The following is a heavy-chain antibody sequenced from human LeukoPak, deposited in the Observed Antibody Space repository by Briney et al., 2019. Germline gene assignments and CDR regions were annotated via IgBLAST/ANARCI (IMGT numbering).Heavy chain of an antibody. CDR1: GGSISSSSHY. V-gene: IGHV4-39*07. J-gene: IGHJ4*02. Sequence: SETLSLTCNVSGGSISSSSHYWGWIRQPPGKGLEWIGSIFNSGSTYYNPSLKSRVTILVDTSKNQFSLKLSSVTAADTAVYYCARDHGTWEYYFDYWGQGNPVTVSA. D-gene: IGHD1-26*01. CDR2: IFNSGST. CDR3: ARDHGTWEYYFDY.